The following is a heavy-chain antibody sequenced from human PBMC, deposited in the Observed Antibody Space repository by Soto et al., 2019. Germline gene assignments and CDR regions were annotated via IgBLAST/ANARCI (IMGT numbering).Heavy chain of an antibody. CDR2: IYHSGTT. Sequence: QVQLQESGPGLVKPSGTLSLTCAVAGGSISDNWWSWVRQAPGKGLEWFGEIYHSGTTYYNPSLKGRVIILGDKSASKISLTLSSVTAESTAVYYCARHVAVHRTRGFDYWGQGALVAVSS. V-gene: IGHV4-4*02. CDR3: ARHVAVHRTRGFDY. D-gene: IGHD2-15*01. J-gene: IGHJ4*02. CDR1: GGSISDNW.